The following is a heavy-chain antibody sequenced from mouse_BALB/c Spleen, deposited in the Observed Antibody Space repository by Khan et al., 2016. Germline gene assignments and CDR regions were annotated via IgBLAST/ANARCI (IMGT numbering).Heavy chain of an antibody. V-gene: IGHV9-1*02. D-gene: IGHD6-1*01. CDR2: IKTYTGES. CDR3: ARRRQLDLYSAMAY. J-gene: IGHJ4*01. Sequence: QIQLVQSGPELKKPGETVKISCKASGYNFENYGMNWVKQAPGKGLKWMGWIKTYTGESTYADDFKGRFAFSLEASASTAYLQINNLKNEDMATYFCARRRQLDLYSAMAYWGQGTSVTVSS. CDR1: GYNFENYG.